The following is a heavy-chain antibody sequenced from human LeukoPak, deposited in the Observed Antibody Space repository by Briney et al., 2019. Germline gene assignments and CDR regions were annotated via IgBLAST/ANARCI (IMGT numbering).Heavy chain of an antibody. V-gene: IGHV4-39*07. Sequence: SETLSLTCTVSGGSISSSSYYWGWIRQPPGKGLEWIGSIYYSGSTYYNPSLKSRVTISVDTSKNQFSLKLSSVTAADTAVYYCAPGPPYYDSSGQRLPWGQGTLVTVSS. D-gene: IGHD3-22*01. CDR2: IYYSGST. CDR3: APGPPYYDSSGQRLP. J-gene: IGHJ5*02. CDR1: GGSISSSSYY.